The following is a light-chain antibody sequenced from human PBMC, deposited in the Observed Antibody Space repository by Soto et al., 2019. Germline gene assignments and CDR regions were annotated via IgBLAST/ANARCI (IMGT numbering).Light chain of an antibody. J-gene: IGLJ2*01. V-gene: IGLV2-14*01. CDR3: SSYTGSSTVV. CDR2: DVS. CDR1: SSDVGGYNY. Sequence: QSVLTQPASVSGSPGQSITISCTGTSSDVGGYNYVSWYQQHPGKAPKLMIYDVSNRPSGVSYRFSGSKSGNTASLTISGLQAEDEADYYCSSYTGSSTVVFGGGTKVTVL.